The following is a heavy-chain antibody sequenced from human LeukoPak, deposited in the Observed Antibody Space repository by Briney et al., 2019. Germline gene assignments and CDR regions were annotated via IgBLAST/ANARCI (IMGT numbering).Heavy chain of an antibody. Sequence: PGGSLRLSCAASGFTFSGSTMHWVRQASGKGLEWVGRIRSKANSYATAYAAPVKGRFTISRDDSRNTAYLQMNSLKTEDTAVYYCQVLTGSPYWGQGTLVTVSS. CDR2: IRSKANSYAT. J-gene: IGHJ4*02. D-gene: IGHD3-9*01. V-gene: IGHV3-73*01. CDR1: GFTFSGST. CDR3: QVLTGSPY.